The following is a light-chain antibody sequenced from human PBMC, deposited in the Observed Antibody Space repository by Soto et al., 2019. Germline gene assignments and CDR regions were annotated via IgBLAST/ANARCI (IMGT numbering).Light chain of an antibody. V-gene: IGLV2-11*01. CDR2: DVT. CDR3: SSFTSRFTFV. CDR1: SGDVGGYNY. Sequence: QSALTQPRSLSGSPGQSVTISCTGTSGDVGGYNYVAWYQQRAGEAPELMIYDVTKRPSGVPDRFSGSKSGNTAFLTISGLQAEDEADYYCSSFTSRFTFVFGTGTKLTVL. J-gene: IGLJ1*01.